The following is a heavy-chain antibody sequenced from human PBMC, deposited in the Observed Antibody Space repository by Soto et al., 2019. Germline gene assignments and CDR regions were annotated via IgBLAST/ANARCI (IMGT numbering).Heavy chain of an antibody. CDR1: GYSFTTYG. CDR2: ISDYNGNT. CDR3: TREGYLSGSGSYSPSRYYDMAV. J-gene: IGHJ6*02. Sequence: QVQLVQSGAEVKKPGASVKVSCKASGYSFTTYGISWVRQAPGQGLEWMGWISDYNGNTNYEKKFQGRVTMTTDTSTRTAYMDMKSMRSDDTVVYYCTREGYLSGSGSYSPSRYYDMAVWGQGTTVSVS. V-gene: IGHV1-18*01. D-gene: IGHD3-10*01.